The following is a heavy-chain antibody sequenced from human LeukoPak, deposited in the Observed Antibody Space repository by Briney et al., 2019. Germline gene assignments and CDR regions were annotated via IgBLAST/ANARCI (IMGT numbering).Heavy chain of an antibody. CDR2: INHSGST. V-gene: IGHV4-34*01. CDR1: GGSFSGYY. J-gene: IGHJ4*02. Sequence: SETLSLTCAVYGGSFSGYYWSWIRQPPGKGLEWIGEINHSGSTNYNPSLKSRVTIPVDTSKNQFSLKLSSVTAADTAVHYCARGYVTGTRLFDYWGQGTLVTVSS. D-gene: IGHD1-7*01. CDR3: ARGYVTGTRLFDY.